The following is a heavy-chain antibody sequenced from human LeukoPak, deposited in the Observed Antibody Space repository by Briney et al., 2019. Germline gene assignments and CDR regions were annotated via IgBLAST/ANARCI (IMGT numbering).Heavy chain of an antibody. D-gene: IGHD2-15*01. CDR2: MNPKSGKT. CDR1: GYTFTSYD. CDR3: ARGREVVVAATLPYDY. Sequence: GASVKVSCKASGYTFTSYDINWGGQARGQGLEWMGWMNPKSGKTGNAQKFQGRGSITRKTSRRKDYMELRSLRSEDTAVYYCARGREVVVAATLPYDYWGQGTLVTVSS. V-gene: IGHV1-8*03. J-gene: IGHJ4*02.